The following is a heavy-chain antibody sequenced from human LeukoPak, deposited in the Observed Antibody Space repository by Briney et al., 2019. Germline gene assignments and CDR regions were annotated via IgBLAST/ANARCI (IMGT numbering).Heavy chain of an antibody. V-gene: IGHV4-34*01. CDR1: GGSFSGYY. CDR3: ARLQGDSSGYCDY. CDR2: INHSGST. D-gene: IGHD3-22*01. J-gene: IGHJ4*02. Sequence: SETLSLTCAVYGGSFSGYYWSWIRQPPGKGLEWIGEINHSGSTNYNPSLKSRVTISVDTSKNQFSLKLSSVTAADTAVYYCARLQGDSSGYCDYWGQGTLVTVSS.